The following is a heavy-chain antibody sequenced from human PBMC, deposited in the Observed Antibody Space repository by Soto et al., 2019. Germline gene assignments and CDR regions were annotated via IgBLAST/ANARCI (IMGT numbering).Heavy chain of an antibody. CDR3: LRDFYGY. V-gene: IGHV3-7*01. Sequence: PGGAMRRSCGGSGGTFSTYKMRSFRQAPGKGLEWVANIKGDGSEKYYIDSVKGRFTISRDNAKNSLFLQMNSLRAEDTAVYYCLRDFYGYWGQGNMVTLSS. CDR1: GGTFSTYK. D-gene: IGHD3-10*01. J-gene: IGHJ4*02. CDR2: IKGDGSEK.